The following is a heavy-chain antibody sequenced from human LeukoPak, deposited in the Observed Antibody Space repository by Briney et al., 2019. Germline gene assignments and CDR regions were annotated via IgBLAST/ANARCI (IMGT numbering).Heavy chain of an antibody. V-gene: IGHV4-4*02. CDR3: ARKGGPYRPLDY. Sequence: SGTLSLTCGVSGGSISSTNWWTWVRPPPGEGLEWIGEVHLSGRTNYNPSLESRVTMSVDMSENHISLKLTSVTAADTAVYYCARKGGPYRPLDYSGQGTLVTVS. CDR2: VHLSGRT. CDR1: GGSISSTNW. J-gene: IGHJ4*02.